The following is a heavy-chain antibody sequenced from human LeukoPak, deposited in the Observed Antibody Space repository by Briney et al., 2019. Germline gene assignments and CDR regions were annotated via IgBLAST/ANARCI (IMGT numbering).Heavy chain of an antibody. D-gene: IGHD3-10*01. V-gene: IGHV3-11*04. CDR2: ISSSSGSTI. J-gene: IGHJ4*02. CDR3: ARDGGAVRGVFYYFDY. CDR1: GFTFSDYY. Sequence: GGSLRLSCAASGFTFSDYYMGWIRQAPGKGLEWVSYISSSSGSTIYYADSVKGRFTISRDNAKNSLYLQMNSLRAEDTAVYYCARDGGAVRGVFYYFDYWGQGTLVTVSS.